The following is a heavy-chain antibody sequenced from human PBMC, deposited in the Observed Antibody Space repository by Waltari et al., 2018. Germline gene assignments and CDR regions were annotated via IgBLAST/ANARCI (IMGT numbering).Heavy chain of an antibody. CDR1: GYSFTRHW. V-gene: IGHV5-51*01. D-gene: IGHD1-7*01. J-gene: IGHJ5*02. CDR2: IYPGDSDT. Sequence: EVQLVQSGAEVKKPGESMKISCKGSGYSFTRHWIGWVPQMTGKGPEWLGIIYPGDSDTRYSPSFQGQVTISADKSISTAYLQWSSLKASDTAMYYCARQNWNYYNWFDPWGQGTLVTVSS. CDR3: ARQNWNYYNWFDP.